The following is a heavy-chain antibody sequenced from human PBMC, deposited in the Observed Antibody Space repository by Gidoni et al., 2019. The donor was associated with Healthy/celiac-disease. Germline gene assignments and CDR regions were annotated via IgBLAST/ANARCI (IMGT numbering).Heavy chain of an antibody. J-gene: IGHJ4*02. CDR3: ARRRITMVRGERGDYFDY. Sequence: QLQLQESGPGLVKPSETLSLTCTVSGGSISSSSYYWGWIRQPPGKGLAWIGSSYYSGRTYYNPSLKSRVTISGDTSKNQFSLKLSSVTAADTAVYYCARRRITMVRGERGDYFDYWGQGTLVTVSS. CDR2: SYYSGRT. V-gene: IGHV4-39*01. CDR1: GGSISSSSYY. D-gene: IGHD3-10*01.